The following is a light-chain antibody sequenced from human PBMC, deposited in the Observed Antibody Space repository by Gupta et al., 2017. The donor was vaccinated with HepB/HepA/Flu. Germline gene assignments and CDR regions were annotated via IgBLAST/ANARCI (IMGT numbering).Light chain of an antibody. CDR3: KSYAGSNIWV. J-gene: IGLJ3*02. CDR2: DVT. CDR1: NSDVGAYNY. Sequence: QSALTQPASVSGSPGQSITISCTGTNSDVGAYNYVSWYQQHPGKVPKLMIYDVTYRPSGVSSRFSGSKSGNTASLTISGLQAEDEGEYFCKSYAGSNIWVFGGGTKLTVL. V-gene: IGLV2-14*01.